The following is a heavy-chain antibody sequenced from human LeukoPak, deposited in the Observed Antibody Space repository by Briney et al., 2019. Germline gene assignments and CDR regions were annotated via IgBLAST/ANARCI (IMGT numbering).Heavy chain of an antibody. V-gene: IGHV3-33*01. J-gene: IGHJ3*02. D-gene: IGHD3-16*01. CDR1: GFTLSSYG. CDR2: KWYDRSNT. Sequence: GGSLRLSRAASGFTLSSYGMHWVPQAPGKGLEWVAVKWYDRSNTYYADSVKGRLTISRDNSNNTLYLQNKRLRDEERASYYXXXXSQXEXRGXAFDIWGQGTMVTVSS. CDR3: XXXSQXEXRGXAFDI.